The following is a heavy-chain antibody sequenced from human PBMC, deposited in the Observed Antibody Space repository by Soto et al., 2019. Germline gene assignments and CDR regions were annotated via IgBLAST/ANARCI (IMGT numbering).Heavy chain of an antibody. J-gene: IGHJ6*02. D-gene: IGHD3-3*01. CDR2: ISSSSSTI. V-gene: IGHV3-48*02. Sequence: PRGSLRLSCAASGFTFSSYSMNWVRQAPGKGLEWVSYISSSSSTIYYADSVKGRFTISRDNAKNSLYLQMNSLRDEDTAVYYCARDPYDFWSGYFGHYYYGMDVWGQGTTVTVSS. CDR3: ARDPYDFWSGYFGHYYYGMDV. CDR1: GFTFSSYS.